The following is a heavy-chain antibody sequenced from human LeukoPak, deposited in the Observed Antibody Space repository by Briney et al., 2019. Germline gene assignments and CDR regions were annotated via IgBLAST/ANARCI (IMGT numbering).Heavy chain of an antibody. CDR2: MNPNSGNT. J-gene: IGHJ4*02. CDR3: ATLETYSGYDL. V-gene: IGHV1-8*02. D-gene: IGHD5-12*01. CDR1: GGTFSSYA. Sequence: ASGKVSCKAAGGTFSSYAISGVRQAPGQGLEWMGGMNPNSGNTGNAQKFQGRVTMTRNTSISTAYMELSSLRSEDTAVYYCATLETYSGYDLWGQGTLVTVSS.